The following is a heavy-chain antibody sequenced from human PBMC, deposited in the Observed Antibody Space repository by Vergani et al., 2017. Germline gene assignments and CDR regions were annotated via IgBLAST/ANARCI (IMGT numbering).Heavy chain of an antibody. J-gene: IGHJ4*02. D-gene: IGHD6-13*01. CDR1: GFTFSSYS. CDR2: ISSISSYI. V-gene: IGHV3-21*01. CDR3: SLGGSGWYGGL. Sequence: EVQLVESGGGLVKPGGSLRLSCAASGFTFSSYSMNWVRQAPGKGLEWVSSISSISSYIYYADSVKGRFTISRDNAKNSLYLKMNSLRAEDTAVYYCSLGGSGWYGGLWGQGTLVTVSS.